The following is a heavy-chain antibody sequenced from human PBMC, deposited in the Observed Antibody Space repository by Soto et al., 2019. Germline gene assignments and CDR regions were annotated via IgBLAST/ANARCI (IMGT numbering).Heavy chain of an antibody. CDR1: GFTFSNYW. CDR2: INTDGTTT. D-gene: IGHD3-3*01. Sequence: GGSLRLSCAASGFTFSNYWMHWVRRAPGKGLVWVSRINTDGTTTSYTDSVKGRFTISGDNAENLLYLQINSLRAEDTAIYFCTREYYEFRSSPETYWGQGTLVTVSS. CDR3: TREYYEFRSSPETY. J-gene: IGHJ4*02. V-gene: IGHV3-74*01.